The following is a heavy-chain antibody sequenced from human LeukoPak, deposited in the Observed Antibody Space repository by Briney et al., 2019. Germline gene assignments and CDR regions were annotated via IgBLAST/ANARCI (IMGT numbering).Heavy chain of an antibody. CDR1: GGSISSSNW. V-gene: IGHV4-4*02. CDR2: IYHSGST. CDR3: ARFHVGIADNWNAGSFDY. Sequence: PSETLSLTCAVSGGSISSSNWWSWVRQPPGKGLEWIGEIYHSGSTNYNPSLKSRVTISVDTSKNQLSLKLSSVTAADTAMYYCARFHVGIADNWNAGSFDYWGQGTLVTVSS. J-gene: IGHJ4*02. D-gene: IGHD1-20*01.